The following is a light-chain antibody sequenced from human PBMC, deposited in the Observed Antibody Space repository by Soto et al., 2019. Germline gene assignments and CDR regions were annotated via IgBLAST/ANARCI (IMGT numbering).Light chain of an antibody. Sequence: EIVLTQSPGTLSLSPGERATLFCRARQSIATSQLAWCQQKPGQAPRLLIGASTRATGIPDRFSDSGSGTDFTLTISRLEPEDFAVYYCQQFAASPRTFGQGTTVEIK. J-gene: IGKJ1*01. CDR2: GAS. V-gene: IGKV3-20*01. CDR3: QQFAASPRT. CDR1: QSIATSQ.